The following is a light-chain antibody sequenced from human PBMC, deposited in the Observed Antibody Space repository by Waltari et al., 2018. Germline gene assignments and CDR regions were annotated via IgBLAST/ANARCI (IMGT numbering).Light chain of an antibody. V-gene: IGKV3-11*01. J-gene: IGKJ4*01. Sequence: VVLTQSPVTLSLSPGETATLSCRASQTLGTYLAWYQHKLGQSPRLLIYDASTSATGIPARFSGSGSGTDFTLTISGLEAEDSAFYYCQQRYNWPPLTSGGGTKVQTK. CDR3: QQRYNWPPLT. CDR2: DAS. CDR1: QTLGTY.